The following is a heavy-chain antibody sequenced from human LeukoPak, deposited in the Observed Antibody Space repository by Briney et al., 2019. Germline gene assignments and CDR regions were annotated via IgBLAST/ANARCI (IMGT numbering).Heavy chain of an antibody. CDR3: AKDKSVSADYYFDY. J-gene: IGHJ4*02. V-gene: IGHV3-30*04. CDR1: GFTFSGYA. CDR2: ISTDGNDK. Sequence: QPGGSLRLSCAASGFTFSGYAMHWVRQAPGKGLEWLTVISTDGNDKHYADSVKGRFTVSRDNSKNTLFLQMNNLRTEDTAVYYCAKDKSVSADYYFDYWGQGTLVTVSS. D-gene: IGHD5/OR15-5a*01.